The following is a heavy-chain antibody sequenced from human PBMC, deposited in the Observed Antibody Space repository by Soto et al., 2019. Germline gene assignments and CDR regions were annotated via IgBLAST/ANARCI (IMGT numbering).Heavy chain of an antibody. Sequence: EVQLLQSGGGLVQPGGSLRLSCASSGFSLSTYAVSWVRQAPGKGLEWVSGIGASGGSTYYTDSVKGRFTIARDSSKNTVYLQMNILRVEDTAVYFCAKDLGFSAPTAFDYWGLGAQVTVSS. D-gene: IGHD3-10*01. CDR2: IGASGGST. CDR1: GFSLSTYA. CDR3: AKDLGFSAPTAFDY. V-gene: IGHV3-23*01. J-gene: IGHJ4*02.